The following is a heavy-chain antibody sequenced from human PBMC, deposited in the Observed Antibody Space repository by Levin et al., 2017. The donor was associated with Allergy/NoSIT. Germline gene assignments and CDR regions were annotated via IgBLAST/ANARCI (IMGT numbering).Heavy chain of an antibody. CDR3: ARQSVLGGVMDV. D-gene: IGHD1-26*01. V-gene: IGHV3-11*01. CDR1: GFTFSDHY. CDR2: ISRDGSNI. Sequence: SCAASGFTFSDHYMSWIRQAPGKGPEWISYISRDGSNIHYGGSLKGRFTISRDNAKNSLYLLMSTLSVEDTAVYYCARQSVLGGVMDVWGQGTTVTVSS. J-gene: IGHJ6*02.